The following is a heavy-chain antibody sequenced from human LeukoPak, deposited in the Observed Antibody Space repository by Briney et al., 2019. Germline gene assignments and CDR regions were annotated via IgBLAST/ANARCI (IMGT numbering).Heavy chain of an antibody. V-gene: IGHV4-30-2*01. J-gene: IGHJ5*02. CDR2: IYHSGST. Sequence: SETLSLTCAVSGGSTSSGGYSWSWIRQPPGKGLEWIGYIYHSGSTYYNPSLKSRVTISVDRSKNQFSLKLSSVTAADTAVYYCARDLSGWFDPWGQGTLVTVSS. CDR3: ARDLSGWFDP. CDR1: GGSTSSGGYS. D-gene: IGHD3-9*01.